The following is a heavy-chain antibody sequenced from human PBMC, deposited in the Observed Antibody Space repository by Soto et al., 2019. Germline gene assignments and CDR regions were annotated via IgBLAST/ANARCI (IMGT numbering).Heavy chain of an antibody. V-gene: IGHV1-69*12. CDR1: GGTFSSYA. CDR2: IIPIFGTA. Sequence: QVQLVQSGAEVKKPGSSVKVSCKASGGTFSSYAISWVRQAPGQGLEWMGGIIPIFGTANYAQKFQGRVTITADESTSTSYMELSSLRSEDTAVYYCARDQEGDYYDSSGYYYWGQGTLVTVSS. CDR3: ARDQEGDYYDSSGYYY. J-gene: IGHJ4*02. D-gene: IGHD3-22*01.